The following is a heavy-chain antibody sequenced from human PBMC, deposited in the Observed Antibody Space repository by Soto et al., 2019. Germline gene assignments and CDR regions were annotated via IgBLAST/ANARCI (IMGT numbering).Heavy chain of an antibody. J-gene: IGHJ4*02. V-gene: IGHV5-51*01. Sequence: GESLKISCKGSGYSFASHWVAWVRQMPEKGLEWIGTIYPGDSDTKYSPAFRGQVTISADTSVSTAYLQWRSLEATHSAIYYCARYSGSYWHYLDFWGQGTLVTVSS. CDR1: GYSFASHW. D-gene: IGHD1-26*01. CDR3: ARYSGSYWHYLDF. CDR2: IYPGDSDT.